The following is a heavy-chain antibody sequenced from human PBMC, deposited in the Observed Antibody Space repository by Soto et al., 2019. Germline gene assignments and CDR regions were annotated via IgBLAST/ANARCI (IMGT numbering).Heavy chain of an antibody. V-gene: IGHV4-34*01. CDR1: GGSFSGYY. J-gene: IGHJ4*02. CDR3: ARFQQLNYFDY. Sequence: SETLSLTCAVYGGSFSGYYWSWIRQPPGKGLEWIGEINHSGSTNYNPSLKSRVTISVDTSKNQFSLKLSSVTAADTAVYYCARFQQLNYFDYWGQGTQVTVSS. D-gene: IGHD6-13*01. CDR2: INHSGST.